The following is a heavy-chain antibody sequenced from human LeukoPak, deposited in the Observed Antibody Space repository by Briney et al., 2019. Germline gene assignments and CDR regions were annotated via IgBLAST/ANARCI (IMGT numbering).Heavy chain of an antibody. D-gene: IGHD2/OR15-2a*01. Sequence: PGGSLRLSCAASGFTFSNYGIHWVRQAPGKGLEWVAIIWSDGSNKYYADSVKGRFTISRDNSKSTLYLQMNSLRAEDTAVYYCARALFAGAFFGVDVWGQGTTVTVSS. CDR1: GFTFSNYG. V-gene: IGHV3-33*01. CDR3: ARALFAGAFFGVDV. CDR2: IWSDGSNK. J-gene: IGHJ6*02.